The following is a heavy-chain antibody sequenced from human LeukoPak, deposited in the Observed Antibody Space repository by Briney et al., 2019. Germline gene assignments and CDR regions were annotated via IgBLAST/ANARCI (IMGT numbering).Heavy chain of an antibody. CDR2: ISGSGGST. Sequence: PGGSLRLSCAASGFTFSSYAMSWVRQAPGKGLEWVSAISGSGGSTYYADSVKGRFTISRDNSKNTLYLQMNSLRAEDTAVYYRAKDRMLGSGYASTDAFDIWGQGTMVTVSS. CDR3: AKDRMLGSGYASTDAFDI. J-gene: IGHJ3*02. V-gene: IGHV3-23*01. D-gene: IGHD5-12*01. CDR1: GFTFSSYA.